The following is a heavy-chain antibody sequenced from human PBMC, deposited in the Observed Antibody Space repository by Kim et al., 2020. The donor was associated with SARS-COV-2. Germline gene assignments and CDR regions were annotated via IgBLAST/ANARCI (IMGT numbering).Heavy chain of an antibody. CDR1: GYTFTGYY. J-gene: IGHJ4*02. V-gene: IGHV1-2*02. CDR3: ARDKFEAVAGISYYFDY. CDR2: INPNSGGT. D-gene: IGHD6-19*01. Sequence: ASVKVSCKASGYTFTGYYMHWVRQAPGQGLEWMGWINPNSGGTNYAQKFQGRVTMTRDTSISTAYMELSRLRSDDTAVYYCARDKFEAVAGISYYFDYWGQGTLVTVSS.